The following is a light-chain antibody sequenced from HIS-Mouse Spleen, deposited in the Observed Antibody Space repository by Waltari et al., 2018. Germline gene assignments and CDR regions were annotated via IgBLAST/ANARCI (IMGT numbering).Light chain of an antibody. J-gene: IGLJ2*01. V-gene: IGLV3-21*03. CDR1: NIGSKS. CDR2: DDS. Sequence: SYELTQPPSVSVAPGKTARITCGGNNIGSKSVHWYQQKPGQAPVLVVYDDSDRPSGSPERCSGSNSGNTATLTISRVEAGDEADYYCQVWDSSSDHVVFGGGTKLTVL. CDR3: QVWDSSSDHVV.